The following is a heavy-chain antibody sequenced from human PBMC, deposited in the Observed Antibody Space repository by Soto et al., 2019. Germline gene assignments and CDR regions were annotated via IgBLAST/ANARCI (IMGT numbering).Heavy chain of an antibody. CDR1: GGSISSYY. CDR2: IYYSGST. D-gene: IGHD1-7*01. J-gene: IGHJ5*02. V-gene: IGHV4-59*06. CDR3: ARAPQLELLGWFDP. Sequence: SETLSLTCTVSGGSISSYYWSWIRQPPGKGLEWIGYIYYSGSTYYNPSLKSRVTISVDTSKNQFSLKLSSVTAADTAVYYCARAPQLELLGWFDPWGQGTLVTVSS.